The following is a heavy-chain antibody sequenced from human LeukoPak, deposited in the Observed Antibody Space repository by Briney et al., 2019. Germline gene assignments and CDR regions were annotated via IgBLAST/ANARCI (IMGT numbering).Heavy chain of an antibody. D-gene: IGHD3-22*01. J-gene: IGHJ6*02. V-gene: IGHV3-48*02. CDR3: ASHYDSSGYGPLYYYYGMDV. CDR2: ISSSSSTI. Sequence: PGGSLRLSCAASGFTFSSYSMNRVRQAPGKGLEWVSYISSSSSTIYYADSVKGRFTISRDNAKNSLYLQMNSLRDEDTAVYYCASHYDSSGYGPLYYYYGMDVWGQGTTVTVSS. CDR1: GFTFSSYS.